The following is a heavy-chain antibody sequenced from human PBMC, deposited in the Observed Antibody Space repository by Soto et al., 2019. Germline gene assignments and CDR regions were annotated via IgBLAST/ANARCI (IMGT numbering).Heavy chain of an antibody. Sequence: PGGSLRLSCAASGFTFSSYAMSWVRQAPGKGLEWVSAISGSGGSTYYADSVKGRFTISRDNSKNTLYLQMNSLRAEDTAVYYCAKDGGVGSGSYYYYGMDVWGQGTTVTVSS. V-gene: IGHV3-23*01. CDR3: AKDGGVGSGSYYYYGMDV. CDR1: GFTFSSYA. J-gene: IGHJ6*02. CDR2: ISGSGGST. D-gene: IGHD3-10*01.